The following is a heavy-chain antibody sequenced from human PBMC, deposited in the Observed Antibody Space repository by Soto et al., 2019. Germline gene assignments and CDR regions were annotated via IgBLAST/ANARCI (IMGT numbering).Heavy chain of an antibody. J-gene: IGHJ5*02. Sequence: QVQLVQSGAEVKKPGSSVKVSCKASGGTFSSYAISWVRQAPGQGLEWMGEIIPIFGTANYAQKFQGRVTITGDESTSTAYMELSSLRSEDTAVYYCARDRGPSSGYYPYWFDPWGQGPLVTVSS. D-gene: IGHD3-22*01. V-gene: IGHV1-69*12. CDR1: GGTFSSYA. CDR2: IIPIFGTA. CDR3: ARDRGPSSGYYPYWFDP.